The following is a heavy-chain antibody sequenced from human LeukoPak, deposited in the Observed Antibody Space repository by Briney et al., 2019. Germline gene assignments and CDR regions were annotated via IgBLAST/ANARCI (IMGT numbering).Heavy chain of an antibody. D-gene: IGHD2-2*01. Sequence: KASETLSLTCTVSGGSISSGGYYWSWIRQPPGKGLEWIGYIYHSGSTYYNPSLKSRVTISVDRSKNQFSLKLSSVTAADTAVYYCARPSSTGMFLDYWGQGTLVTVSS. CDR1: GGSISSGGYY. J-gene: IGHJ4*02. CDR3: ARPSSTGMFLDY. CDR2: IYHSGST. V-gene: IGHV4-30-2*01.